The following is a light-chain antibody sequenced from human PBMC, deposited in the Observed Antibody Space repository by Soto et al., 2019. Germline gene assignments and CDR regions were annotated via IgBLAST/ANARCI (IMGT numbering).Light chain of an antibody. CDR1: QSVLYSSNNKNY. V-gene: IGKV4-1*01. J-gene: IGKJ2*01. CDR2: WAS. CDR3: QRVESTPPT. Sequence: DIVMTQSPDSLAVSLGERATINCKSSQSVLYSSNNKNYLAWYQQRPGQPPKLLLYWASTRESGVPDRFIGSGSGTDFTFTITSLQAEYVAVYCGQRVESTPPTFGQGTKLEIK.